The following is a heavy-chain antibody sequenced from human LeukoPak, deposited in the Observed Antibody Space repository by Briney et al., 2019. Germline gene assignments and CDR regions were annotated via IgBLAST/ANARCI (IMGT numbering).Heavy chain of an antibody. Sequence: GGSLRLSCAASGFTVSSNYMSWVSQAPGKGLEWVSVIYAGGSTYYADSVKGRFTISRDNSKNTLYLQMNSLRTEVTAVYYCARVRFYYYYMDFWGKGTTVTVSS. CDR2: IYAGGST. CDR3: ARVRFYYYYMDF. J-gene: IGHJ6*03. CDR1: GFTVSSNY. V-gene: IGHV3-66*02.